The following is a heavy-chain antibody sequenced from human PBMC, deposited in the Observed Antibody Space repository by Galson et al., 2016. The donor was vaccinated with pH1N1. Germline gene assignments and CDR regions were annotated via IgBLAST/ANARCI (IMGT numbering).Heavy chain of an antibody. D-gene: IGHD1-1*01. J-gene: IGHJ4*02. CDR2: IYLGDSDT. CDR3: AKSTKGVSTGHFDS. V-gene: IGHV5-51*03. CDR1: GYSFANYW. Sequence: QSGAEVKKPRESLRISCKGFGYSFANYWIAWVRQMHGKGLECMGVIYLGDSDTKYNPPFEGQVVISADTSISSVFIQWNSLEASDTAMYYCAKSTKGVSTGHFDSWGQGTLVTVSS.